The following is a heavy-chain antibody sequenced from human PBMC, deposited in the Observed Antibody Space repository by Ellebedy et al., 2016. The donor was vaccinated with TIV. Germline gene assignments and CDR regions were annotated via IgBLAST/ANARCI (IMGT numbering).Heavy chain of an antibody. V-gene: IGHV1-18*04. CDR2: VSPYDGNT. Sequence: AASVKVSCKASGYTFTGYYMHWVRQAPGQGLEWMGWVSPYDGNTNYAQNLQGRVTMTIDTSTSTGYMELRSLRSDDTAVYYCARGFRYGSGRWPLDYWGQGTLVTVSS. CDR3: ARGFRYGSGRWPLDY. CDR1: GYTFTGYY. J-gene: IGHJ4*02. D-gene: IGHD4-23*01.